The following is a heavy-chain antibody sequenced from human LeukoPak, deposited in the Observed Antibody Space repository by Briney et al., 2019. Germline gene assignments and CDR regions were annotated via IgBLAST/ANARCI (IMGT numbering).Heavy chain of an antibody. Sequence: GGSLRLSCAASGFTFSKAWMSWVRQAPGKGLEWVSAISGSGGSTYYADSVKGRFTISRDNSKNTLYLQMNSLRAEDTAVYYCAKDPRQRSATGAFDIWGQGTMVTVSS. J-gene: IGHJ3*02. D-gene: IGHD6-25*01. CDR2: ISGSGGST. V-gene: IGHV3-23*01. CDR3: AKDPRQRSATGAFDI. CDR1: GFTFSKAW.